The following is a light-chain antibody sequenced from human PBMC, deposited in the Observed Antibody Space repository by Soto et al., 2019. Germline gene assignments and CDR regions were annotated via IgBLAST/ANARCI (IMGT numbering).Light chain of an antibody. Sequence: QSVLTQPPSVSGAPGQRVTISCTGSSSNIGAGYDVNWYQQHPGTAAKLHIYGKSNQTSGVPNRSSGSKSRTSASLAITGLRAEDEADYYCHSYDSSLSGWVFGGGTKLTVL. V-gene: IGLV1-40*01. CDR1: SSNIGAGYD. J-gene: IGLJ3*02. CDR2: GKS. CDR3: HSYDSSLSGWV.